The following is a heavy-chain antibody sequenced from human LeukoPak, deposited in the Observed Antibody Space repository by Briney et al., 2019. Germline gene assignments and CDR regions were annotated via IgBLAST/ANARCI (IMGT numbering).Heavy chain of an antibody. Sequence: PGGSLRLSCAASGFTVSSNYMSWVRQAPGKGLEWVSVIYSGGGTYYADSVKGRFTISRDNSTNTLYLQMNSLRAEDTAVYYCAKAVRYSSGWYFFDYWGQGTQVTVSS. CDR3: AKAVRYSSGWYFFDY. CDR1: GFTVSSNY. J-gene: IGHJ4*02. CDR2: IYSGGGT. D-gene: IGHD6-19*01. V-gene: IGHV3-53*01.